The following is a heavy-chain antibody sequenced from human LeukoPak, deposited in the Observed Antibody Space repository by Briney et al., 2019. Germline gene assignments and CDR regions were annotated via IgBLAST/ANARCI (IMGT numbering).Heavy chain of an antibody. CDR1: GGSISSSSYY. D-gene: IGHD6-13*01. Sequence: SETLSLTCTVSGGSISSSSYYWGWIRQPPGKGLEWIGSIYYSGSTYYNPSLKSRVTISVDTSKNQFSLKLSSVIAADTAVYYCARLSDFISAADYWGQGTLVTVSS. CDR3: ARLSDFISAADY. CDR2: IYYSGST. V-gene: IGHV4-39*01. J-gene: IGHJ4*02.